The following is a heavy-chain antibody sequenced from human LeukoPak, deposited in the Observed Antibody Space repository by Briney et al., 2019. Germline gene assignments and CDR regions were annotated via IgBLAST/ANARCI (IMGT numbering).Heavy chain of an antibody. CDR3: TRMSREARGRPDL. CDR2: LSPNDSGT. J-gene: IGHJ5*02. CDR1: GFTFSSYW. V-gene: IGHV3-74*01. Sequence: GGPLRLSCTASGFTFSSYWMQWLRQAPGKGLVWVSRLSPNDSGTTSADSVNGRFTITRDNAKNTLYLQIGSLRADDTAVYYYTRMSREARGRPDLWGQGTLVTVSS. D-gene: IGHD6-6*01.